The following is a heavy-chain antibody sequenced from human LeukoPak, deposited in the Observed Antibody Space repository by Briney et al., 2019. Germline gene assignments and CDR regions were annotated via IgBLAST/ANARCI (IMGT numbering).Heavy chain of an antibody. D-gene: IGHD3-22*01. CDR2: IYSCGST. CDR1: GFTVSRNY. CDR3: ASSDSSGCYFQAPRYYYYGMDV. J-gene: IGHJ6*02. Sequence: PGGSLRLSCAASGFTVSRNYMRWVRQAPGKGLEWVSVIYSCGSTYYADSVKGRFTISRDNSKNTLYLQMNSMRAEDTAVYYCASSDSSGCYFQAPRYYYYGMDVWGQGTTVTVSS. V-gene: IGHV3-53*01.